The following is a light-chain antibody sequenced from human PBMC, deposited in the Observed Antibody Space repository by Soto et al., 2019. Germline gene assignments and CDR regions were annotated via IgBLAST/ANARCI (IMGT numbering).Light chain of an antibody. V-gene: IGKV1-5*03. J-gene: IGKJ5*01. CDR1: QTISSW. CDR3: QQTYSSPIT. Sequence: DIQMTQSPSTLSGSVGDRVTITCRASQTISSWLAWYQQKPGKAPKLLIFKASTLTSGVPSRFSGSGSGTEFTLTISSLQPDDFAGYYCQQTYSSPITFGQGTRLEIK. CDR2: KAS.